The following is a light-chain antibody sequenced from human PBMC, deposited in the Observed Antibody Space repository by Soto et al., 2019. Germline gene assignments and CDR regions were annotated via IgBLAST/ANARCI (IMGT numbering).Light chain of an antibody. V-gene: IGKV3-15*01. CDR2: GAS. CDR3: QQYSNWVRT. CDR1: QSISNN. J-gene: IGKJ1*01. Sequence: EIVMTQSPATLSVSPGERATLSCRAGQSISNNLAWYQQKPGQAPRLLIYGASTRATGIPARFTGSGSGTEFTLTISSLQSEDFAVYYCQQYSNWVRTFGQGTKV.